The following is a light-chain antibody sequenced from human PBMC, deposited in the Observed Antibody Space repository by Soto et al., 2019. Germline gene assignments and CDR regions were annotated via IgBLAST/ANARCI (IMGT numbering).Light chain of an antibody. CDR3: QQHYSTPAV. CDR2: WAS. J-gene: IGKJ5*01. CDR1: QSVLYSSNNKNY. V-gene: IGKV4-1*01. Sequence: DIVMTQSPDSLAVSLGERATINCKSSQSVLYSSNNKNYLAWYQQKPGQSPKLLIYWASTRESGVPDRFSGSGSGTDFTLTISSLQAEDVAVYYCQQHYSTPAVFGQGTRLEI.